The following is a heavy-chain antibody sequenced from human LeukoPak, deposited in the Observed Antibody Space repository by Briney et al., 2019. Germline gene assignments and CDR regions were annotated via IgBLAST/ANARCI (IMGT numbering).Heavy chain of an antibody. V-gene: IGHV4-39*07. Sequence: SETLSLTCTVSGGSISSSIYYWGWIRQPPGKGLEWIGSIYYSGSTYYNPSLKSRVTISVDTSKNQFSLKLSSVTAADTAVYYCAKVWRGVPPDPGYYYYYMDVWGKGTTVTVSS. J-gene: IGHJ6*03. CDR3: AKVWRGVPPDPGYYYYYMDV. D-gene: IGHD3-3*01. CDR2: IYYSGST. CDR1: GGSISSSIYY.